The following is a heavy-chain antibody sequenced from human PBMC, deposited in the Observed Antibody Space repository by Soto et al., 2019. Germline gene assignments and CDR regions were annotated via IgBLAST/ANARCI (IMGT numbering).Heavy chain of an antibody. V-gene: IGHV3-23*01. CDR1: GFTFSSYA. CDR3: EKHHKQWLVRPYAGDI. Sequence: EVQLLESGGGLVQPGGSLRLSCAASGFTFSSYAMSWVRQAPGKGLEWVSAISGSGGSTYYADSVKGRFTISGDNSKNTLYLQRNSLRAEDTAVYYCEKHHKQWLVRPYAGDIWGQGSMVTVSS. J-gene: IGHJ3*02. D-gene: IGHD6-19*01. CDR2: ISGSGGST.